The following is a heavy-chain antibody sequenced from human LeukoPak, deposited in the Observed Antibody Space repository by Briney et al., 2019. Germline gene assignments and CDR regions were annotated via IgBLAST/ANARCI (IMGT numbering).Heavy chain of an antibody. CDR3: ARDRNYYDSSFQH. J-gene: IGHJ1*01. D-gene: IGHD3-22*01. Sequence: PSETLSLTCAVYGGSFSGYYWSWIRQPPGKGLEWIGEINHSGSTNYNPSLKSRVTISVDTSKNQFSLKLSSVTAADTAVYYCARDRNYYDSSFQHWGQGTLVTISS. V-gene: IGHV4-34*01. CDR2: INHSGST. CDR1: GGSFSGYY.